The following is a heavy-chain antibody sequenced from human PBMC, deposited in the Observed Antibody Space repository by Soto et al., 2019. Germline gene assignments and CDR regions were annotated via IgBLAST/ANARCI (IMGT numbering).Heavy chain of an antibody. CDR3: TTGSVEGV. D-gene: IGHD2-15*01. CDR1: GLTISNAW. J-gene: IGHJ6*02. V-gene: IGHV3-15*07. Sequence: EVQLVESGGGFIYPGGSLRLSCAASGLTISNAWMNWVRQAPGKGLEWVGRIKTNTEGGTTDYAAAVKVRFTVSRDDSKNTLYLQMNSLKTEDTAVYYCTTGSVEGVWGQGTTVTVSS. CDR2: IKTNTEGGTT.